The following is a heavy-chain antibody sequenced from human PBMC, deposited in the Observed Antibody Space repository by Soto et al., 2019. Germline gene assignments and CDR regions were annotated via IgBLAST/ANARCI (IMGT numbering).Heavy chain of an antibody. D-gene: IGHD3-22*01. CDR2: INHSGST. CDR3: ARDLTTXYYYDSSGPGRPDAFDI. Sequence: LSLTCAVYGGSFSGYYWSWIRQPPGKGLEWIGEINHSGSTNYNPSLKSRVTMTRDTSTSTVYMELSSLRSEDTAVYYCARDLTTXYYYDSSGPGRPDAFDIWGQGTMVTVSS. V-gene: IGHV4-34*10. CDR1: GGSFSGYY. J-gene: IGHJ3*02.